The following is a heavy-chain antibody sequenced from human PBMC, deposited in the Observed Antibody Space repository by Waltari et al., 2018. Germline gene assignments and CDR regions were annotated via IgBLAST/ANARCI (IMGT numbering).Heavy chain of an antibody. CDR2: ISGSGGST. V-gene: IGHV3-23*01. Sequence: EVQLLESGGGLVQPGGSLRLSCAASGFTFSSYAMSWVRQAPGKGLEWVSAISGSGGSTYYADSVKGRFTISRDNSKNTLYLQMNSLRAEDTAVYYCAKVRGTSNRVYYYYGMDVWGQGTTVTVSS. D-gene: IGHD1-1*01. CDR3: AKVRGTSNRVYYYYGMDV. J-gene: IGHJ6*02. CDR1: GFTFSSYA.